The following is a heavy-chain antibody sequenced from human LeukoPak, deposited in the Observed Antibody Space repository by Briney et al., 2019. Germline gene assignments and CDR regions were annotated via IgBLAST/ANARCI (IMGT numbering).Heavy chain of an antibody. V-gene: IGHV3-30*18. D-gene: IGHD3-10*01. CDR1: GFTFSSYG. CDR3: AKDPFLGSGSYPYYYYGMDV. J-gene: IGHJ6*04. Sequence: HPGRSLRLSCAASGFTFSSYGMHWVRQAPGKGLEWVAVISYDGSNKYYADSVKGRFTISRDNSKNTLYLQMNSLRAEDTAVYYCAKDPFLGSGSYPYYYYGMDVWGKGTTVTVSS. CDR2: ISYDGSNK.